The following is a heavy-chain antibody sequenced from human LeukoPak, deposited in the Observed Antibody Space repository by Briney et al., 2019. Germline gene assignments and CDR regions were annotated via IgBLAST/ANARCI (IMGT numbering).Heavy chain of an antibody. V-gene: IGHV3-11*01. J-gene: IGHJ4*02. Sequence: PGGSLRLSCAASGFTFSDYYMSWIRQAPGKGLEWVSYISSSGSTIHYADSVKGRFTISRDNSKNSLSLQMNSLRAEDTALYYCAKDGKNFFDYWGQGTLVTVSS. CDR2: ISSSGSTI. D-gene: IGHD1-26*01. CDR3: AKDGKNFFDY. CDR1: GFTFSDYY.